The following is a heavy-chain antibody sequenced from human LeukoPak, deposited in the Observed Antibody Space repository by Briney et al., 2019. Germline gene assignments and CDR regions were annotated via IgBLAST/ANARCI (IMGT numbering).Heavy chain of an antibody. J-gene: IGHJ4*02. CDR3: ARADITMVRGVIMDY. V-gene: IGHV4-4*07. Sequence: PSETLSLTCTVSGGSISSYYWSWIRQPAGKGLEWIGRIYTSGSTNYNPSLKSRVTMSVDTSKNQFSLKLSSVTAADTAVYYCARADITMVRGVIMDYWGQGTLVTVSS. CDR1: GGSISSYY. CDR2: IYTSGST. D-gene: IGHD3-10*01.